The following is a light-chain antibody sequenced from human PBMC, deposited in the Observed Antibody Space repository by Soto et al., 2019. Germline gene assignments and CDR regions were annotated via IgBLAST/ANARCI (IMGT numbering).Light chain of an antibody. J-gene: IGLJ3*02. CDR2: EDN. Sequence: NFMLTQPHSVSESPGRTVTISCTRSAGSIASGSVQWYQVRPGSGPTTVISEDNQRPSGVPDRFSGSIDSSSNSASLTISGLKPEDEAYYYCQSAQDDFWVFGGGTKLTVL. V-gene: IGLV6-57*04. CDR1: AGSIASGS. CDR3: QSAQDDFWV.